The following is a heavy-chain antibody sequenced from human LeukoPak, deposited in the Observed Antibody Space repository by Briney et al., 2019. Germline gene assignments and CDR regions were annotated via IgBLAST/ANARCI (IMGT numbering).Heavy chain of an antibody. J-gene: IGHJ6*02. CDR1: GGTFSSYA. D-gene: IGHD2-2*01. V-gene: IGHV1-69*04. Sequence: GASVKVSCKAFGGTFSSYAISWVRQAPGQGLEWMGRIIPILGIASYAQKFQGRVTITADKSTSTAYMELSSLRSEDTAVYYCARDTRVVPAVPYYYYYGMDVWGQGTTVTVSS. CDR3: ARDTRVVPAVPYYYYYGMDV. CDR2: IIPILGIA.